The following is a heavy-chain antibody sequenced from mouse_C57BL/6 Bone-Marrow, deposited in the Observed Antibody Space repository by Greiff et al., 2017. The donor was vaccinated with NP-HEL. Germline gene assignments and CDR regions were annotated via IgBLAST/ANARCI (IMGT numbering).Heavy chain of an antibody. CDR2: INPNNGGT. J-gene: IGHJ4*01. D-gene: IGHD1-1*01. V-gene: IGHV1-26*01. CDR3: ARRGDYYGSSYGDMDY. Sequence: VQLQQSGPELVKPGASVKISCKASGYTFTDYYMNWVKQSHGKSLEWIGDINPNNGGTSYNQKFKGKATLTVDKSSSTAYMELRSLTSEDSAVYYCARRGDYYGSSYGDMDYWGQGTSVTVSS. CDR1: GYTFTDYY.